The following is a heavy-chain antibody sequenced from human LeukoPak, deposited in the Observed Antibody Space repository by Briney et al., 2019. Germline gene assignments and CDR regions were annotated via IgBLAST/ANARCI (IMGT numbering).Heavy chain of an antibody. CDR2: IYHSGST. J-gene: IGHJ6*03. CDR1: GGSISGYY. D-gene: IGHD3-10*01. V-gene: IGHV4-38-2*02. CDR3: ARARGYYYYMDV. Sequence: SETLSLTCTVSGGSISGYYWSWIRQPPGKGLELIGSIYHSGSTNYNPSLKSRVTISVDTSKNQFSLNLNSVTAADTAVYYCARARGYYYYMDVWGKGTTVTVSS.